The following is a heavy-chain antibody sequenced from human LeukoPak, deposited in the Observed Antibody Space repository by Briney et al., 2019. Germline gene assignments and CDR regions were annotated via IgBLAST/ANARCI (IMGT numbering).Heavy chain of an antibody. CDR2: ISYDGSNK. Sequence: TGGSLRLSCAASGFTFSSYGMHWVRQAPGKGLEWVAVISYDGSNKYYADSVKGRFTISRDNSKNTLYLQMNSLRAEDTAVYYCAAWDYYDSSGYRDDYWGQGTLVTVSS. J-gene: IGHJ4*02. D-gene: IGHD3-22*01. CDR1: GFTFSSYG. V-gene: IGHV3-30*03. CDR3: AAWDYYDSSGYRDDY.